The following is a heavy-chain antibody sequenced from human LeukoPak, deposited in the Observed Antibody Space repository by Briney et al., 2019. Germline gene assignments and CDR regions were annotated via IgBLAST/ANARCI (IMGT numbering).Heavy chain of an antibody. V-gene: IGHV1-69*13. CDR1: GGTFSSYS. Sequence: SVKVSCKASGGTFSSYSISWVRQAPGQGLEWMGGIIPIFGTANYAQKFQGRVTITADESTSTAYMELSSLRSEDTAMYYCASPSGYGPEAFDIWGQGTMVTVSS. CDR2: IIPIFGTA. CDR3: ASPSGYGPEAFDI. J-gene: IGHJ3*02. D-gene: IGHD4-17*01.